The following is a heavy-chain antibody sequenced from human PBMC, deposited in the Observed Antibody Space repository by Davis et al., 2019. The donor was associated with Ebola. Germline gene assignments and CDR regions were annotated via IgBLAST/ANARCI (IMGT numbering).Heavy chain of an antibody. Sequence: GESLKISCAASGFTFSSFAMSWVRQAPGKGLEWVSTISGTSTYTYYADSVKGRFTISRDNSKNTLYLQMNSLRAEDTAVYYCARGYSSLMGGMDVWGQGTTVTVSS. CDR2: ISGTSTYT. J-gene: IGHJ6*02. V-gene: IGHV3-23*01. CDR1: GFTFSSFA. D-gene: IGHD6-13*01. CDR3: ARGYSSLMGGMDV.